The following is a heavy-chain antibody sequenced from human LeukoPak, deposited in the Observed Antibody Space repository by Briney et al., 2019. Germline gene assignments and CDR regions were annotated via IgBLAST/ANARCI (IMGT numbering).Heavy chain of an antibody. Sequence: GESLKISCKGSGYSFTSYWIGWVRPMPGKGLEWMGIIYPGDSDTRYSPSFQGQVTISADKSISTAYLQWSSLKASDTAMYYCATSYCSGGSCYLFAAFDIWGQGTMVTVSS. CDR2: IYPGDSDT. V-gene: IGHV5-51*01. CDR1: GYSFTSYW. D-gene: IGHD2-15*01. J-gene: IGHJ3*02. CDR3: ATSYCSGGSCYLFAAFDI.